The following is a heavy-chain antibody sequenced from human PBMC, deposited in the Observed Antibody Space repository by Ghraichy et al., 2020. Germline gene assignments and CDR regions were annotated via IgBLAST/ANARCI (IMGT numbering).Heavy chain of an antibody. CDR3: ATIPAAGFWYFGL. V-gene: IGHV3-21*01. D-gene: IGHD6-13*01. CDR1: GFTFSSYG. J-gene: IGHJ2*01. Sequence: GGSLRLSCAASGFTFSSYGMTWVRQAPGKGLEWVSSISSSSSHIYYADSVKGRFTISRDNAKNSVYLQINSLRAEDTAVYYCATIPAAGFWYFGLWGRGTLVTVSS. CDR2: ISSSSSHI.